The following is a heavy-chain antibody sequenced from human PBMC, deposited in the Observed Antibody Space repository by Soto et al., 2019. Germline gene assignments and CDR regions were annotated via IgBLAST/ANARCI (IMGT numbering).Heavy chain of an antibody. J-gene: IGHJ6*03. CDR1: GFTFSSYG. D-gene: IGHD3-9*01. CDR3: ARKGNYDTPARYYYYRDV. CDR2: IWYDGSNK. Sequence: PGGSLRLSCAASGFTFSSYGMHWVRQAPGKGLEWVAVIWYDGSNKYYADPVKGRFTISRDNSKNTLYLQMNSLRAEDTAVFYCARKGNYDTPARYYYYRDVWGKGTRVTVSS. V-gene: IGHV3-33*01.